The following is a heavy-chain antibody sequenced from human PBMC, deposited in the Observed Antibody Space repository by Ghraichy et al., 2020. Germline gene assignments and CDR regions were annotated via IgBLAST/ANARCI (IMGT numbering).Heavy chain of an antibody. J-gene: IGHJ3*02. CDR1: GGSISSGDYY. CDR3: ATFCRGGSCSDAFDI. Sequence: SETLSLTCTVSGGSISSGDYYWSWIRQPPGKGLEWIGYIYYSGSTYYNPSLQSRVTISVDTSQNQFSLKLSSVTAADTALYYCATFCRGGSCSDAFDIWGQGTMVTVSS. CDR2: IYYSGST. V-gene: IGHV4-30-4*01. D-gene: IGHD2-15*01.